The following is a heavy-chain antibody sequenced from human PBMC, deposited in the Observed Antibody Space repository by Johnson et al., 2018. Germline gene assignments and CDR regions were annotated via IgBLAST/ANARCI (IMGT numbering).Heavy chain of an antibody. CDR2: IYYSGST. D-gene: IGHD4-17*01. J-gene: IGHJ6*03. V-gene: IGHV4-59*01. CDR3: ARGDYGDHYYYYYYMDV. CDR1: GGSISSYY. Sequence: VQLQESGPGLVKPSETMSLSCTVSGGSISSYYWSWIRQPPGKGLEWIGYIYYSGSTNYNPSLKSRVPISVDTSKNQFSLKLSSVTAADTAVYYRARGDYGDHYYYYYYMDVWGKGTTVTVSS.